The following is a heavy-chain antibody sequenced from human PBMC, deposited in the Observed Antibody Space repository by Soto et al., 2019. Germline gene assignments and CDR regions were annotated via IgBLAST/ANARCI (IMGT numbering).Heavy chain of an antibody. Sequence: QVQLQESGPGLVKPSETLSLTCTVSGVSITPYFWSWIRQPAGKAPEWVGHIYASGRTTYNPSRKSRVTMFVSQTQVSLRLTSVTAADTAVYYCARHFDVDPSLDQYYFDLWGRGALVPVSS. CDR3: ARHFDVDPSLDQYYFDL. V-gene: IGHV4-4*07. CDR2: IYASGRT. J-gene: IGHJ2*01. D-gene: IGHD3-9*01. CDR1: GVSITPYF.